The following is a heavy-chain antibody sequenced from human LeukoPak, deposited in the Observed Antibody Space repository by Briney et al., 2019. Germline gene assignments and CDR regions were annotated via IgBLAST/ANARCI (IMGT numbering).Heavy chain of an antibody. V-gene: IGHV1-18*01. Sequence: ASVKVSCKASGYTFTSYGISWVRQAPGQGLEWMGWISAYNGNTNYAQKFQGRVTMTRDTSISTAYMELSRLRSDDTAVYYCARAPPMVRSWFDPWGQGTLVTVSS. CDR3: ARAPPMVRSWFDP. D-gene: IGHD5-18*01. J-gene: IGHJ5*02. CDR2: ISAYNGNT. CDR1: GYTFTSYG.